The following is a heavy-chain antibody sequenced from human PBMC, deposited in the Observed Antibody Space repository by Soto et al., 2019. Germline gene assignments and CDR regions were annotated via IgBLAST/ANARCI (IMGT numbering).Heavy chain of an antibody. CDR1: GYTFTSYG. J-gene: IGHJ4*02. CDR2: ISAYNGNT. V-gene: IGHV1-18*01. D-gene: IGHD3-9*01. CDR3: ARDFGTYYDILPATFDY. Sequence: ASVKVSCKASGYTFTSYGISWVRQAPGQGLEWMGWISAYNGNTNYAQKLQGRVTMTTDTSTSTAYMELRSLRSDDTAVYYCARDFGTYYDILPATFDYWGQGTLVTVSS.